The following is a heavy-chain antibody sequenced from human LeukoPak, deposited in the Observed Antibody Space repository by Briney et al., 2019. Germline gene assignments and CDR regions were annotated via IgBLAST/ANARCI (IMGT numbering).Heavy chain of an antibody. D-gene: IGHD3-10*01. Sequence: SETLSLTCTVSGGSISSYYWSWIRQPPGKGLEWIGYIYDSRTTTYNPSLKSRVAISVDTSKNQFSLKLSSVTAADTAVYYCAALYYYGSGSDGWFDPWGQGTLVTVSS. CDR2: IYDSRTT. V-gene: IGHV4-59*08. J-gene: IGHJ5*02. CDR1: GGSISSYY. CDR3: AALYYYGSGSDGWFDP.